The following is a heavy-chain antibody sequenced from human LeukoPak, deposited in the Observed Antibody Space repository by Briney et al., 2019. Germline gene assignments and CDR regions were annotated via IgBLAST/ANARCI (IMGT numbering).Heavy chain of an antibody. D-gene: IGHD3-10*01. J-gene: IGHJ3*02. Sequence: PSETLSLTCTVSGGSISSSIYHWGWLRQPPGEGLEWIGSIYYTGTTYYNPSLKSRLTTSVDTSNNQFSLKLTSVTAADTAVYYCARRGPPRGFDIWGQGAMVTVSS. V-gene: IGHV4-39*01. CDR3: ARRGPPRGFDI. CDR1: GGSISSSIYH. CDR2: IYYTGTT.